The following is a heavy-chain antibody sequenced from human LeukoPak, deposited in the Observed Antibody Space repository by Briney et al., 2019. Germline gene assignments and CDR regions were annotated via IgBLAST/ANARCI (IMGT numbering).Heavy chain of an antibody. D-gene: IGHD5-24*01. V-gene: IGHV3-9*01. J-gene: IGHJ4*02. CDR1: GFTFDDYA. Sequence: GGSLRLSCAASGFTFDDYAMHWVRQAPGKGLEWVSGISWNSGSIGYADSVKGRFTISRDNAKNSLYLQMNSLRAEDTALYYCAKDLDGYNWRENSFDYWGQGTLVTVSS. CDR3: AKDLDGYNWRENSFDY. CDR2: ISWNSGSI.